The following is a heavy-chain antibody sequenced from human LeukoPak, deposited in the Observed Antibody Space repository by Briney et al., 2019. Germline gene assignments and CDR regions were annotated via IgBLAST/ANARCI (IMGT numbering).Heavy chain of an antibody. J-gene: IGHJ6*03. CDR3: AKSPPSLMVYDYYYYYMDV. Sequence: PGGSLRLSCAASGFTFSSYGMHWVRQAPGKGLEWVAFIRYDGSNKYYADSVKGRFTISRDNSKNTLYLQMNSLRAEDTAVYYCAKSPPSLMVYDYYYYYMDVWGKGTTITVSS. V-gene: IGHV3-30*02. CDR1: GFTFSSYG. CDR2: IRYDGSNK. D-gene: IGHD2-8*01.